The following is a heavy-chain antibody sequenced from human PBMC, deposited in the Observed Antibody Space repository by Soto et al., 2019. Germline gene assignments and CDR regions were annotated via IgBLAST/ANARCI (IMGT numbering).Heavy chain of an antibody. CDR3: AGSSVLSRGSDLYYYYYGMDV. V-gene: IGHV4-39*01. Sequence: KPSETLSLTCTVSGGSISSDDHYWGWIRQPPGKGLEWIGSIYYSGSTYDNPSLNSRVTMSVDTSKNQVSLKLRSVTAADTALYYCAGSSVLSRGSDLYYYYYGMDVCGQGTTVTVSS. J-gene: IGHJ6*02. CDR1: GGSISSDDHY. CDR2: IYYSGST. D-gene: IGHD6-19*01.